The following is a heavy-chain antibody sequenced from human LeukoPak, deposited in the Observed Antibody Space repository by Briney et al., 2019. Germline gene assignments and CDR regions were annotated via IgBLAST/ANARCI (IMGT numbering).Heavy chain of an antibody. Sequence: ASVKVSCKASGGTFSSYAISWVRQAPGQGLEWMGGIIPIFGTANYAQKFQGRVTITADESTSTAYMELSSLRSEDTAVYYCAKLYYYDSSGYYPSDYWGQGTLVTVSS. V-gene: IGHV1-69*13. J-gene: IGHJ4*02. D-gene: IGHD3-22*01. CDR3: AKLYYYDSSGYYPSDY. CDR1: GGTFSSYA. CDR2: IIPIFGTA.